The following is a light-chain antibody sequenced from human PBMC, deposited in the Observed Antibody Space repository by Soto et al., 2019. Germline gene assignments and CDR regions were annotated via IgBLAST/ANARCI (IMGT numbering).Light chain of an antibody. Sequence: QSALTQPASVSGSPGQSITISCTGNRSDVGRYSYVSWYQQHPGKAPKLIIYEVTYRPSGVSARFSGSKSGNTASLTISGLQAEDEADYYCSSYSTTTSPHVLFGGGTKLTVL. CDR2: EVT. CDR3: SSYSTTTSPHVL. CDR1: RSDVGRYSY. V-gene: IGLV2-14*01. J-gene: IGLJ2*01.